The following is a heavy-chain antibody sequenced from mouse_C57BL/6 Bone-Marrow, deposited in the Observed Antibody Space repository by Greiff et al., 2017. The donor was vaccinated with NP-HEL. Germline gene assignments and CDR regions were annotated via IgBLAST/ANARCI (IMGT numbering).Heavy chain of an antibody. CDR3: AREGYGSSRDWFAY. V-gene: IGHV3-1*01. Sequence: EVKLMESGPGMVKPSQSLSLTCTVTGYSITSGYDWHWIRHFPGNKLEWMGYISYSGSTNYNPSLKSRISITHDTSKNHFFLKLNSVTTEDTATYYCAREGYGSSRDWFAYWGQGTLVTVSA. CDR2: ISYSGST. J-gene: IGHJ3*01. D-gene: IGHD1-1*01. CDR1: GYSITSGYD.